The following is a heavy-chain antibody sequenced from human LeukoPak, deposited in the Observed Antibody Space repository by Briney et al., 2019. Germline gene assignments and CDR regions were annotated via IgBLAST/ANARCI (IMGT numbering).Heavy chain of an antibody. CDR1: GFTVSSSY. J-gene: IGHJ5*02. CDR3: AREDVVNWFDP. V-gene: IGHV3-53*01. Sequence: GGSPRLSCAASGFTVSSSYMSWVRQAPGKGLEWVSVIYSGGTTYYADSVKGRFTISRDNLKNTLYLQMNSLRVEDTAVYYCAREDVVNWFDPWGQGTLVTVCS. CDR2: IYSGGTT.